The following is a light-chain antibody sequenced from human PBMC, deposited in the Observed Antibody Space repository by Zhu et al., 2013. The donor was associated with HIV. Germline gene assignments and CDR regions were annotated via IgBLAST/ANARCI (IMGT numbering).Light chain of an antibody. CDR3: MQALQTPYT. V-gene: IGKV3-20*01. J-gene: IGKJ2*01. Sequence: IVLTQSPGTLSLSPGERTTLSCRASQTVTSSYLAWYQHKPGQAPRLLIYGASTRAIGIPDRFSGSGSRTDFTLEISRVEAEDVGIYYCMQALQTPYTFGQGTKLEI. CDR2: GAS. CDR1: QTVTSSY.